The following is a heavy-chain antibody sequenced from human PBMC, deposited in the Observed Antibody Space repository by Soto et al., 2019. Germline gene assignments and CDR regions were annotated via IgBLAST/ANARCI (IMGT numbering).Heavy chain of an antibody. D-gene: IGHD6-19*01. CDR1: GGSFSGYY. J-gene: IGHJ4*02. V-gene: IGHV4-34*01. Sequence: SETLSLTCAVYGGSFSGYYWSWIRQPPGKGLEWIGEINHSGSTNYNPSLKSRVTISVDTSKNQFSLKLSSVTAADTAVYYCARDKSRYSSGWYYYWGQGTLVTVSS. CDR3: ARDKSRYSSGWYYY. CDR2: INHSGST.